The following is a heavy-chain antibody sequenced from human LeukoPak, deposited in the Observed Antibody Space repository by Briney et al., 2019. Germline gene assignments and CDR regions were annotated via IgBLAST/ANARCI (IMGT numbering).Heavy chain of an antibody. J-gene: IGHJ4*02. CDR2: IWYEGSDK. V-gene: IGHV3-33*01. D-gene: IGHD6-13*01. CDR1: GFTFRSYG. CDR3: ARGSSSWYYFDY. Sequence: PGVSLRLSCAASGFTFRSYGMHWVRQAPGRGLEWVAVIWYEGSDKHYADSVKGRFTISRDNSKNTLYLQLNSLRAEDTAVYYCARGSSSWYYFDYWGQGTLVTVSS.